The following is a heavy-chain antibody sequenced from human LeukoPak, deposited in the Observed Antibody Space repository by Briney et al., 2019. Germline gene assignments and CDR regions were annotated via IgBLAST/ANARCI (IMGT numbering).Heavy chain of an antibody. CDR2: ITNSGGDT. CDR3: VKGSERSRPYYFDY. J-gene: IGHJ4*02. CDR1: GFTFSSYA. Sequence: GGSLRLSCAASGFTFSSYAMTWVRQAPGKGLEWVSAITNSGGDTYHADSVKGRFTISRDNSKNTLYMQMNSLRAEDTAIYYCVKGSERSRPYYFDYWGQGTLVTVSS. D-gene: IGHD3-3*01. V-gene: IGHV3-23*01.